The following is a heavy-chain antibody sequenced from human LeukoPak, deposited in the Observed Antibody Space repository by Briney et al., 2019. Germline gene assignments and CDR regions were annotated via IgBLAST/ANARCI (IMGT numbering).Heavy chain of an antibody. J-gene: IGHJ4*02. V-gene: IGHV3-53*01. CDR2: IYSGGST. CDR1: GFTVSSNY. Sequence: PGGSLRLSCAASGFTVSSNYMSWVRQAPGKGLEWVSVIYSGGSTYYADSVKGRFTISRDNSKNTLYLQMNSLRAEDTAVYYCARDRSSGYPDYWGQGTLVTVSS. CDR3: ARDRSSGYPDY. D-gene: IGHD3-22*01.